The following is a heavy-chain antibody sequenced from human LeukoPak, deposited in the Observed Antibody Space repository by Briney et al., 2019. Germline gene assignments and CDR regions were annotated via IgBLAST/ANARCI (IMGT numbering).Heavy chain of an antibody. CDR3: AKNDLSWGTYYQYMDV. V-gene: IGHV3-33*06. Sequence: GGSLRLSCEASGFTFSNYGMHWVRQAPGKGLEWVAVIWYHGNEKYYVDSVKGRFTISRDNLKNTLYLQMDSLRAEDTAVYYCAKNDLSWGTYYQYMDVWGTGTTVTVTS. D-gene: IGHD1-1*01. CDR1: GFTFSNYG. J-gene: IGHJ6*03. CDR2: IWYHGNEK.